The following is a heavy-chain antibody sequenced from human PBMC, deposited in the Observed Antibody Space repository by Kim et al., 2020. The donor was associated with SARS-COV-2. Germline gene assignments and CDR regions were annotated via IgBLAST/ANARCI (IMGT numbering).Heavy chain of an antibody. Sequence: SVKVSCKASGGTFSSYAISWVRQAPGQGLEWMGGIIPIFGTANYAQKFQGRVTITADESTSTAYMELSSLRSEDTAMYYCARAPPIAAAGTTPIYYYGMDVWGQGTTVTVSS. CDR2: IIPIFGTA. CDR1: GGTFSSYA. D-gene: IGHD6-13*01. CDR3: ARAPPIAAAGTTPIYYYGMDV. J-gene: IGHJ6*02. V-gene: IGHV1-69*13.